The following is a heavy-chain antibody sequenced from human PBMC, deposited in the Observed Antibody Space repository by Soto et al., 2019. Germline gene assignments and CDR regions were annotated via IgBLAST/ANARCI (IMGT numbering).Heavy chain of an antibody. CDR2: ISGSGGST. D-gene: IGHD6-13*01. CDR1: GFTFSSYA. Sequence: GSLRLSCAASGFTFSSYAMSWVRQAPGKGLEWVSAISGSGGSTHYADSVKGRFTISRDNSKNTLYLQMNSLRAEDTAVYYCAKDQSSSPGYGMDVWGQGTTVTVSS. CDR3: AKDQSSSPGYGMDV. J-gene: IGHJ6*02. V-gene: IGHV3-23*01.